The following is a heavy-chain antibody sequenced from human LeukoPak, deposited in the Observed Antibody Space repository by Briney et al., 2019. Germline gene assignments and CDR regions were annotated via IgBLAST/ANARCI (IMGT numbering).Heavy chain of an antibody. CDR1: GGTFSSYA. CDR2: IIPILGIA. CDR3: ARGCPPYNDFDY. D-gene: IGHD3-3*01. J-gene: IGHJ4*02. V-gene: IGHV1-69*04. Sequence: GASVKVSCKASGGTFSSYAISWVRQAPGQGLEGMGRIIPILGIANYAQKFQGRVTITADKSTSTAYMELSSLRSEDTAVYYCARGCPPYNDFDYWGQGTLVTVSS.